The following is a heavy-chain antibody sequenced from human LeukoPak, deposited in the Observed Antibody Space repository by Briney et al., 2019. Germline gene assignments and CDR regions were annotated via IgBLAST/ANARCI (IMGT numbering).Heavy chain of an antibody. V-gene: IGHV4-39*07. Sequence: SETLSLTCTVSGGSISSSIYYWGWIRQSPGKGLEWIGSIYYSGSTSYNPSLKSRVTISVDTSKKQFSLKLSSVTAADTAFYYCARYIVSYPHDAFDIWGQGTMVTVSS. CDR3: ARYIVSYPHDAFDI. D-gene: IGHD1-26*01. CDR2: IYYSGST. CDR1: GGSISSSIYY. J-gene: IGHJ3*02.